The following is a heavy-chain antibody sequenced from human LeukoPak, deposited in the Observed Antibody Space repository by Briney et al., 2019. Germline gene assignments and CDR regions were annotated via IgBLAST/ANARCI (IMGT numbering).Heavy chain of an antibody. CDR2: IYYSGST. CDR3: ASEMATSAFDI. D-gene: IGHD5-24*01. CDR1: GGSISSHY. J-gene: IGHJ3*02. Sequence: PSETLSLTCTVFGGSISSHYWSWIRQPPGKGLEWIGYIYYSGSTNYNPSLKSRVTISVDTSKNQFSLKLSSVTAADTAVYYCASEMATSAFDIWGQGTMVTVSS. V-gene: IGHV4-59*11.